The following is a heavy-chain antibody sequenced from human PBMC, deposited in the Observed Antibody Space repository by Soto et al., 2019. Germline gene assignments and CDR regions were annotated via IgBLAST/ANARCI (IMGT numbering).Heavy chain of an antibody. CDR2: ISYSGSPT. J-gene: IGHJ4*01. CDR3: VRERTATVPTSIDY. V-gene: IGHV3-48*03. D-gene: IGHD4-4*01. Sequence: EVQLVESGGDLVQPGGSLRLSCAASGFTFSNYEMNWVRQAPGKGLELVASISYSGSPTYYADSVKGRFTISRDNARDSLNLQMNSLIVEDSALYYCVRERTATVPTSIDYWGHGTLVTVSS. CDR1: GFTFSNYE.